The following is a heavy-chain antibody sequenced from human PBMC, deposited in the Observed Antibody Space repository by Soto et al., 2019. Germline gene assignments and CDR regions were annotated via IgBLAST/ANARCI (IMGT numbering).Heavy chain of an antibody. J-gene: IGHJ4*02. V-gene: IGHV1-24*01. CDR1: GYTLTELS. Sequence: ASVKVSCKVSGYTLTELSMHWVRQAPGEGLEWMGGFDPEDGETIYAQKFQGRVTMTEDTSTDTAYMELSSLRSENTAVYYCARDEEGIYSNPLDYWGQGTLVTVSS. CDR3: ARDEEGIYSNPLDY. CDR2: FDPEDGET. D-gene: IGHD4-4*01.